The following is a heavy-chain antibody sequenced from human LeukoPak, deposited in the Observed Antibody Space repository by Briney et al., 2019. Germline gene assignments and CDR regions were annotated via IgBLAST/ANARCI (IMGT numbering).Heavy chain of an antibody. D-gene: IGHD3-22*01. Sequence: ASVKVSCKLSGDTLTELFMHWVPQAPRKGREWMGGFDTEDGETIYAQKFQGRVTMSEDTSTDTAYMELSSLRSEDTAVYYYATGSSGYYYFDYGGQGSLVTVSS. CDR3: ATGSSGYYYFDY. CDR2: FDTEDGET. CDR1: GDTLTELF. J-gene: IGHJ4*02. V-gene: IGHV1-24*01.